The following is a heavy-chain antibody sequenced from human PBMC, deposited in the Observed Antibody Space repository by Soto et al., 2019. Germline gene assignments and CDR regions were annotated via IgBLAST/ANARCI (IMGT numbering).Heavy chain of an antibody. CDR2: IISSSGYI. V-gene: IGHV3-21*01. CDR3: ARDTKFYGSGSGVDY. D-gene: IGHD3-10*01. Sequence: EVQLVESGGGLVKPGGSLRLSCAASGFTFSSYSMSWVRQAPGKGLEWVSSIISSSGYIHYADLVKGRFTISRDNAKNSLYLQMNSLRVEDTAVYYCARDTKFYGSGSGVDYWGQGTLVTVSS. CDR1: GFTFSSYS. J-gene: IGHJ4*02.